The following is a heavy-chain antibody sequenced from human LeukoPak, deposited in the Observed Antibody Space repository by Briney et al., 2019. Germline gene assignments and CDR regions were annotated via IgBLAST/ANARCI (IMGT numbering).Heavy chain of an antibody. D-gene: IGHD4-23*01. CDR3: AGSTYGGNDQH. J-gene: IGHJ1*01. Sequence: PSETLSLTCTVSGGSISSYYWSWIRQPPGKGLEWIGYIYYSGSTNYNPSLKSRVTISVDTSKNQFSLKLSSVTAADTAVYYCAGSTYGGNDQHWGQGTLVTASS. CDR2: IYYSGST. CDR1: GGSISSYY. V-gene: IGHV4-59*08.